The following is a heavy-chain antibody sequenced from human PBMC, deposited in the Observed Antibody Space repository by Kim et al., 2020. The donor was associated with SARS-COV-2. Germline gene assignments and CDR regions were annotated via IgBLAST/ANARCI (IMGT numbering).Heavy chain of an antibody. V-gene: IGHV4-31*03. CDR1: GGSIGSGGYY. Sequence: SETLSLTCTVSGGSIGSGGYYWSWIRQHPGKGLEWIGYIYYSGSTYYNPSLKSRVSISVDTSKNHFSLKLSSVTAADTAVYYCARGGASKELDYYGSGSYYNPYYYYGLDVWGHGTTVTVSS. CDR2: IYYSGST. D-gene: IGHD3-10*01. J-gene: IGHJ6*02. CDR3: ARGGASKELDYYGSGSYYNPYYYYGLDV.